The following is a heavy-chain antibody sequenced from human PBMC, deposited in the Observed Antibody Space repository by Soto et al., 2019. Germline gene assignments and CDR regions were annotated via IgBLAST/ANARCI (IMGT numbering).Heavy chain of an antibody. CDR2: ISSRGDTT. CDR3: AKDSHYGDFLPFDY. J-gene: IGHJ4*02. Sequence: EVQLLGSGGGLRQPGGSLRLSCAASGFTFINYAMSWVRQAPGKGLEWVSSISSRGDTTYYADSVRGRFTISKDPSKDTLYLQMNSLRAEDTALYFCAKDSHYGDFLPFDYWGQGTLVTVSS. V-gene: IGHV3-23*01. D-gene: IGHD4-17*01. CDR1: GFTFINYA.